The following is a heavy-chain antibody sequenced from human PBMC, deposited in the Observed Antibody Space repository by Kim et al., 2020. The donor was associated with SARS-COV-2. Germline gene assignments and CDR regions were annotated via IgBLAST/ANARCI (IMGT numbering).Heavy chain of an antibody. D-gene: IGHD3-22*01. Sequence: SETLSLTCTVSGGSISSYYWSWIRQPPGKGLEWIGYIYYSGGTNYNPSLKSRVTISVDTSKNQFSLKLSSVTAVDTAVYYCAKGVGGYYSHYYYGMDVWG. CDR3: AKGVGGYYSHYYYGMDV. V-gene: IGHV4-59*13. J-gene: IGHJ6*01. CDR1: GGSISSYY. CDR2: IYYSGGT.